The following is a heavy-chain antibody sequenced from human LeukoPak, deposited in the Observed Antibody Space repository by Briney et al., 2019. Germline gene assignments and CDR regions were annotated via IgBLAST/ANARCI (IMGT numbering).Heavy chain of an antibody. CDR2: ISPYNGNT. CDR1: GYTFTSYG. J-gene: IGHJ4*02. D-gene: IGHD2-8*01. V-gene: IGHV1-18*01. Sequence: ASVKVSCKASGYTFTSYGISWVRQAPGQGLEWMGWISPYNGNTNYVQKLQGRLTMTTDTSTSTAYMELRSLSSDDTAVYYCAREYCTNGECSSRYFDYWGQGTLVTVSS. CDR3: AREYCTNGECSSRYFDY.